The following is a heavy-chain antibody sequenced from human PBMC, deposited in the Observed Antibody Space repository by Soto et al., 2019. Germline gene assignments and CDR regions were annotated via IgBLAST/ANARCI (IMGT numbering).Heavy chain of an antibody. CDR1: GFTFSDYG. CDR2: IWYNGAYK. D-gene: IGHD6-19*01. CDR3: ARDGQQWPETVRFPFDY. V-gene: IGHV3-33*01. J-gene: IGHJ4*02. Sequence: GGSLRLSCAASGFTFSDYGMHWVRQAPGKGLEWVGVIWYNGAYKYCADSVKGRFTISRDNSRNTVFLQMNSLRDEDTAVYYCARDGQQWPETVRFPFDYWGQGTLVTVSS.